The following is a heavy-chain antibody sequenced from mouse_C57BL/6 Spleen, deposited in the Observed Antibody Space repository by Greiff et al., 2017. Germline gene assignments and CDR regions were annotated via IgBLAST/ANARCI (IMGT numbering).Heavy chain of an antibody. CDR2: INPNNGGT. CDR3: ARRPLYSDYCDY. CDR1: GYTFTDYY. D-gene: IGHD2-1*01. J-gene: IGHJ2*01. Sequence: EVQLQQSGPELVKPGASVKISCKASGYTFTDYYMNWVKQSHGKSLEWIGDINPNNGGTSYNQKFKGKATLTVDKSSSTAYMELRSLTSEDSAVYYCARRPLYSDYCDYWGQGTTLTVSS. V-gene: IGHV1-26*01.